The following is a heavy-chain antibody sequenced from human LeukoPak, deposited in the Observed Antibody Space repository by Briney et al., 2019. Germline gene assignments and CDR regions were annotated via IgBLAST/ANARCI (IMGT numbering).Heavy chain of an antibody. D-gene: IGHD2-2*01. CDR2: ISGGGGST. V-gene: IGHV3-23*01. Sequence: GGSLRLSCAASGFTFTSYSMNWVRQAPGEGLEWVSTISGGGGSTYYADSVKGRFTISRDNSKNTLYLRMNSLRAEDTAVYYCARGLFVVVPAAIVSDFDYWGQGALVTVSS. J-gene: IGHJ4*02. CDR1: GFTFTSYS. CDR3: ARGLFVVVPAAIVSDFDY.